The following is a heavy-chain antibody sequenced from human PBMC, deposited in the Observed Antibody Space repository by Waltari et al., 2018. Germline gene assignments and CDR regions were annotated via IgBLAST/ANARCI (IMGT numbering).Heavy chain of an antibody. CDR2: IYHSGST. Sequence: QVQLQESGPGLVKPSETLSLTCAVSGYSISSGYYWGWRRQPPGKGLEWIGSIYHSGSTYYNPSLKSRVTISVDTSKNQFSLKLSSVTAADTAVYYCASDSYGSGADAFDIWGQGTMVTVSS. J-gene: IGHJ3*02. CDR3: ASDSYGSGADAFDI. D-gene: IGHD5-18*01. V-gene: IGHV4-38-2*01. CDR1: GYSISSGYY.